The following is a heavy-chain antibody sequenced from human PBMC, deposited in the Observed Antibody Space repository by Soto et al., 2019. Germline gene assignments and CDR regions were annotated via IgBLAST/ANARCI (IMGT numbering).Heavy chain of an antibody. V-gene: IGHV3-30-3*01. CDR1: GFTFSSYA. CDR2: ISYDGSNK. J-gene: IGHJ6*02. CDR3: ARAYYYYGMDV. Sequence: GGSLRLSCAASGFTFSSYAMHWVRQAPGKGLEWVAVISYDGSNKYYADSVKGRFTISRDNSKNTLYLQMNSLRAEDTAVYYCARAYYYYGMDVWGQWTTVTVSS.